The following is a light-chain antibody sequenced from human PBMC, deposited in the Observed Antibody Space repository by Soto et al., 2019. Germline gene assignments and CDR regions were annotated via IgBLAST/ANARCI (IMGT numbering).Light chain of an antibody. CDR1: QTISSY. CDR2: DTS. CDR3: QQRRNWPPVT. V-gene: IGKV3-11*01. Sequence: EIVLTQSPATLSLSPGERATLSCRASQTISSYLAWYQQKPGQAPRLLIYDTSNRATGMPARFSGSGSGTDFTLTISSLEPEDSAVYYCQQRRNWPPVTFGGGTKVEIK. J-gene: IGKJ4*01.